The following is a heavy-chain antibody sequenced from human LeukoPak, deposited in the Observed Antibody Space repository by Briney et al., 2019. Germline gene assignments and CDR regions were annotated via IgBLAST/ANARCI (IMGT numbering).Heavy chain of an antibody. CDR3: ARGEGYSGYDAFDI. V-gene: IGHV1-2*02. CDR1: GYTFTGYY. Sequence: GASVKVSCKASGYTFTGYYMHWVRQAPGQGLEWMGWINPNSGGTNYAQKFQGRVTMTRDTSISTAYMELSRLRSDDTAVYYCARGEGYSGYDAFDIWGQGTMVTVSS. D-gene: IGHD5-12*01. CDR2: INPNSGGT. J-gene: IGHJ3*02.